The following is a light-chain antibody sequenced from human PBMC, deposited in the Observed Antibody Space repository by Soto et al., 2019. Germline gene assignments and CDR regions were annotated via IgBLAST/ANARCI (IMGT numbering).Light chain of an antibody. J-gene: IGKJ1*01. CDR3: QQRSTWPRWT. Sequence: ERVLIQSPATLSVSPGERATLSCRASQSVSSYLAWYQQKPGQAPRLLIYDASNRATGIPARFSGSGSGTDFTLTISSLEPEDFAVYYCQQRSTWPRWTFGQGTKVDIK. V-gene: IGKV3-11*01. CDR2: DAS. CDR1: QSVSSY.